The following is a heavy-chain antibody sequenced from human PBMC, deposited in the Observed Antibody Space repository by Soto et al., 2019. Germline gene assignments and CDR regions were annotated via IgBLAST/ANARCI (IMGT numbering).Heavy chain of an antibody. CDR2: IYYSGST. D-gene: IGHD3-10*01. CDR1: GGSISSYY. CDR3: ARVWGGAFDI. V-gene: IGHV4-59*01. J-gene: IGHJ3*02. Sequence: QVQLQASGPGLVKPSETLSITCTVSGGSISSYYWSWIRQPPGKGLEWIGYIYYSGSTNYKPSLKSRVTISVDTCKNQCSLKLSSVTAADTAVYYCARVWGGAFDIWGQGTMVTVSS.